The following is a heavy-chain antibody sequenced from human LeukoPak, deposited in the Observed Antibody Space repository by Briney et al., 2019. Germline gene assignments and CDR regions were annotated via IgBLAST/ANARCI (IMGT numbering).Heavy chain of an antibody. D-gene: IGHD5-24*01. CDR3: ARDVEMATIDNGMDV. J-gene: IGHJ6*02. CDR1: GFTFSSYS. CDR2: ISSSSSTI. Sequence: GGSLRLSCAASGFTFSSYSMNWVRQAPGKGLEWVSYISSSSSTIYYADSVKGRFTISRDNAKNSLYLQMNSLRAEDTAVYYCARDVEMATIDNGMDVWGQGTTVTVSS. V-gene: IGHV3-48*04.